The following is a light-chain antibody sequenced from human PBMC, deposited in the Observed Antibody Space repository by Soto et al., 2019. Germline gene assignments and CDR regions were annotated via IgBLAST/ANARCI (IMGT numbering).Light chain of an antibody. CDR3: QHYNSYSEA. V-gene: IGKV2-28*01. CDR2: LGS. J-gene: IGKJ1*01. CDR1: QSLLHSNGYNY. Sequence: DIVMTQSPLSLPVTPGEPASISCRSSQSLLHSNGYNYLDWYLQKPGQSPQLLIYLGSYRASGVPDRFSGSGSGTEFTLTISSLQPDDFATYYCQHYNSYSEAFGQETKVDIK.